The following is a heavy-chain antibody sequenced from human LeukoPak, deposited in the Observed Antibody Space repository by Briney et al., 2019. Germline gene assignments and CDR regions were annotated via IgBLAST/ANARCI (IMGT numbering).Heavy chain of an antibody. CDR1: GYTFTGYY. CDR2: INPNSGGT. D-gene: IGHD3-10*01. CDR3: ARALTYYYGSGSSPNWFDP. V-gene: IGHV1-2*02. Sequence: ASVKVSCKASGYTFTGYYMHWVRQAPGQGLEWMGWINPNSGGTNYAQKFQGRVTMTRDTSISTAYMELSRLRSNDTAVYYCARALTYYYGSGSSPNWFDPWGQGTLVTVSS. J-gene: IGHJ5*02.